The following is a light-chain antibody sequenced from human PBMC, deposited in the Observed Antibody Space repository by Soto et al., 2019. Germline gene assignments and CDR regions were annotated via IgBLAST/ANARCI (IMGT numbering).Light chain of an antibody. Sequence: EIVMTQSPATLSVSPGERVTLSCRASQGISTKLAWYQQTPGQAPRLLIYGASTRATGVPARFSGSGSGTEFTLTISSLQSEDVAVYFCQQYNSWPPLTFGGGTKVDIK. V-gene: IGKV3-15*01. CDR2: GAS. CDR3: QQYNSWPPLT. CDR1: QGISTK. J-gene: IGKJ4*01.